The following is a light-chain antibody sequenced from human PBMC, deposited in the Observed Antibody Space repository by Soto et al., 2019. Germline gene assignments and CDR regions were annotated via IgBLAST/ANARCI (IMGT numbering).Light chain of an antibody. CDR2: YDN. CDR3: AVWDDSLNGWM. CDR1: NSNIGRAT. Sequence: QSVLIQPPSASGTPGQRVTISCSGSNSNIGRATANWFQQFPGTAPRLLIYYDNQRPSTVPDRFSGSKSGTSASLAISGLQAEDEADYYCAVWDDSLNGWMFGGGTKVTVL. J-gene: IGLJ3*02. V-gene: IGLV1-44*01.